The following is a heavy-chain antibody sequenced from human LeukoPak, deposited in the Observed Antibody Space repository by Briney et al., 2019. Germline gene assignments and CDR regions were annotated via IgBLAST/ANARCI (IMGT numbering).Heavy chain of an antibody. J-gene: IGHJ4*02. D-gene: IGHD5-12*01. CDR3: ARDGNSGYTFDY. CDR2: IYTSGST. CDR1: GGSISSDY. V-gene: IGHV4-4*07. Sequence: SETLSLTCTVSGGSISSDYWSWIRQTAGKGLEWIGRIYTSGSTKYNPSLKSRVTMSVDTSKNQFSLKLSSVTAADTAVYYCARDGNSGYTFDYWGQGTLVTVSS.